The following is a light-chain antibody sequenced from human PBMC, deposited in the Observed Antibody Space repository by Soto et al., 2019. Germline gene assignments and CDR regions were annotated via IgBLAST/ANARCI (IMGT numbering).Light chain of an antibody. J-gene: IGKJ5*01. CDR1: QGISNY. Sequence: DIQLTQSPSFVSASVGDRVTITCRASQGISNYLAWYQQRPGKAPKLLIYAASTLQTGVSSRFSGSGSGTEFTLTTSSLQPEDFATYHCQQLTSYPRSTFGQGTRLEIK. V-gene: IGKV1-9*01. CDR2: AAS. CDR3: QQLTSYPRST.